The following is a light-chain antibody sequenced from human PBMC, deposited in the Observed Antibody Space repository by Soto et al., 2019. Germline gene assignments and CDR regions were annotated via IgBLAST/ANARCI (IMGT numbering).Light chain of an antibody. J-gene: IGLJ1*01. CDR1: SSDVGSYNL. CDR2: EGS. V-gene: IGLV2-23*01. CDR3: CSYAGSSTLNYV. Sequence: QSALTQPASVSGSPGQSITISCTGTSSDVGSYNLVSWYQQHPGKAPKLMIYEGSKRPSGVPNRFSGSKSGNTASLTISGLQAEDEADYYCCSYAGSSTLNYVFGTGTKVTVL.